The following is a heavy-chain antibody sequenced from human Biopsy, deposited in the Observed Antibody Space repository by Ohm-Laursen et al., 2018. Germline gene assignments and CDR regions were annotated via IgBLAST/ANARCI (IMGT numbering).Heavy chain of an antibody. CDR1: GGSFSGYY. CDR2: INHRGST. Sequence: SETLSLTCAVYGGSFSGYYWSWIRQPPGKGLEWIGEINHRGSTNYNPSLKSRVTISVDTSRNQFSLKLRSVTAADTAVYYCARAVDYYDPYYYYGLDVWGQGTTATVSS. V-gene: IGHV4-34*01. CDR3: ARAVDYYDPYYYYGLDV. J-gene: IGHJ6*02. D-gene: IGHD3-16*01.